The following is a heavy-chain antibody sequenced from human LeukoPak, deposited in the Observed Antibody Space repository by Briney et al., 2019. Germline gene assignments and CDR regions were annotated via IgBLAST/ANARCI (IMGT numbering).Heavy chain of an antibody. V-gene: IGHV3-23*01. CDR3: AKVTVVRGVKNWFDP. CDR1: GFTFTSFA. D-gene: IGHD3-10*01. J-gene: IGHJ5*02. Sequence: GGSLSLSCAASGFTFTSFAMGWVRQAPGRGREWVSDLIGSGGSTYYADSVKGRFTISRDNSKNTLYLQMNSLRAEDTAVYYYAKVTVVRGVKNWFDPWGQGTLVTVSS. CDR2: LIGSGGST.